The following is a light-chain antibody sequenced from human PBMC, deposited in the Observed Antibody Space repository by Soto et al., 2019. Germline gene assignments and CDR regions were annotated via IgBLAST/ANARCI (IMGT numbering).Light chain of an antibody. CDR3: QQYNNWPPYT. V-gene: IGKV3-15*01. Sequence: EIVMTQSPATLSVSPGERATLSCRASQSVSSNLAWYQQKPGQAPRLLFYGASTRATGIPARFSGSGSGTEFTLPISSLQSEDVAVYYCQQYNNWPPYTFGQGTKLEIK. J-gene: IGKJ2*01. CDR1: QSVSSN. CDR2: GAS.